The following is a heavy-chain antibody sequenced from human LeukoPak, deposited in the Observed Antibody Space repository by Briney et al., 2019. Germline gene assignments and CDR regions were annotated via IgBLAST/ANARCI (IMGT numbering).Heavy chain of an antibody. D-gene: IGHD2-2*01. Sequence: ASVKVSCKASGYTFTGYYMHWVRQAPGQGLEWMGWINPNSGGTNYAQKFQGRVTMTRDTSISTAYMELSRLRSDDTAVYYCASESKGCSSTSCYLDYWGQGTLVTVSS. CDR2: INPNSGGT. J-gene: IGHJ4*03. CDR3: ASESKGCSSTSCYLDY. V-gene: IGHV1-2*02. CDR1: GYTFTGYY.